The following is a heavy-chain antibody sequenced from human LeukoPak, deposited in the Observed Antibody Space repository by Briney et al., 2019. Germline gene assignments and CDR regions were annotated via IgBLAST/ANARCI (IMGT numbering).Heavy chain of an antibody. D-gene: IGHD3-22*01. V-gene: IGHV1-8*01. CDR3: ARGLFYDSSGYTNLNY. CDR1: GYTFTSYD. J-gene: IGHJ4*02. Sequence: ASVQISCKASGYTFTSYDINWVRQATGQGLEWMGWMNPNSGNTGYAQKFQGRVTMTRNTSISTAYMELSSLRSEDTAVYYCARGLFYDSSGYTNLNYWGQGTLVTVSS. CDR2: MNPNSGNT.